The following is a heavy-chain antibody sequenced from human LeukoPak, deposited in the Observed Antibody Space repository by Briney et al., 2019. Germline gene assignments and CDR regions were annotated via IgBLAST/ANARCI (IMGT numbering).Heavy chain of an antibody. J-gene: IGHJ4*02. CDR1: GCSISSLC. V-gene: IGHV4-59*08. D-gene: IGHD6-6*01. CDR3: ARHRAYSSSSPFDY. Sequence: SETLSLTCSVSGCSISSLCWSWIRQPPGKGLEWIGYIYYTGSTNYNPSLKSRVTMFVDMSKNQFSLTLSSATAADTAVYYCARHRAYSSSSPFDYWGQGTLVTVSS. CDR2: IYYTGST.